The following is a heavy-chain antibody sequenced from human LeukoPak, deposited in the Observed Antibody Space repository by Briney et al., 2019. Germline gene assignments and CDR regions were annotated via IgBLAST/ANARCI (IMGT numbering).Heavy chain of an antibody. J-gene: IGHJ6*03. V-gene: IGHV5-51*01. Sequence: GESLKISCKGSGYSFTSYWIGWVRQMPGKGLEWIGIIYTGDSDTRYSPSFQGQVTISADKSISTAYLQWSSLKASDTAMYYCARRAAAGTYYYYYMDVWGKGTTVTVSS. CDR2: IYTGDSDT. CDR1: GYSFTSYW. CDR3: ARRAAAGTYYYYYMDV. D-gene: IGHD6-13*01.